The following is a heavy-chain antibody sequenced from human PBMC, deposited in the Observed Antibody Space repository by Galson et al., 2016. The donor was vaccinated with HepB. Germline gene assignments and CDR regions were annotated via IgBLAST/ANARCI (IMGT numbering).Heavy chain of an antibody. J-gene: IGHJ4*02. CDR3: ARDASETFWWAYYFDS. CDR2: ISSSSSTF. D-gene: IGHD2-8*02. CDR1: GFTFSSYS. Sequence: SLRLSCAASGFTFSSYSMNWVRQAPGKGLERVSYISSSSSTFYYADSVKGRFTISRDNAKNSLYLQMTSMRAEDTAVYYCARDASETFWWAYYFDSWGQGTRVTVSS. V-gene: IGHV3-48*04.